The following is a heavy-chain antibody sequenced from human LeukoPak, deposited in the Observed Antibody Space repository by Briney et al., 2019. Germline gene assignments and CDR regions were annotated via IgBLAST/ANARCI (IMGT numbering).Heavy chain of an antibody. V-gene: IGHV4-34*01. J-gene: IGHJ4*02. CDR3: ARDPADKWELRQYFDY. D-gene: IGHD1-26*01. Sequence: SETLSLTCAVSGVSLSGYYWGWIRQTPGKGLEWIGEINHSGRTNYNPSLKSRVTISADTSKNQFSLELRSVTAADTAVYYCARDPADKWELRQYFDYWGQGTLVTVSS. CDR2: INHSGRT. CDR1: GVSLSGYY.